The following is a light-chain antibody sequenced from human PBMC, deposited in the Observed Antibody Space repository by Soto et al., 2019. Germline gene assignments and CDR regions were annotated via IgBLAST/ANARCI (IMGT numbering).Light chain of an antibody. CDR2: AAS. CDR3: QQLNSYPHT. J-gene: IGKJ2*01. CDR1: QGISSY. Sequence: DNQLTQSPSFLSASVGDRVTITCRASQGISSYLAWYQQKPGKAPKLLIYAASTLQSGVPSRFSGSGSGTEFTLTISSLHPEDFATYYCQQLNSYPHTFGQGTKLEIK. V-gene: IGKV1-9*01.